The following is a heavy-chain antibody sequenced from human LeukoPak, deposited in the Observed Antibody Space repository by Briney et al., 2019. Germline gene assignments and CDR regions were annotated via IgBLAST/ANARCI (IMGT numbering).Heavy chain of an antibody. CDR3: ARSYGSGNYFDY. J-gene: IGHJ4*02. D-gene: IGHD3-10*01. Sequence: KPSETLSLTCTVSGGSISRYYWSWIRQPPGKGLEWIGYIYYSGSAKYNPSLKSRVTISVDTSKNQFSLKLSSVTAADTAVYYCARSYGSGNYFDYWGQGILVTVSS. CDR2: IYYSGSA. V-gene: IGHV4-59*01. CDR1: GGSISRYY.